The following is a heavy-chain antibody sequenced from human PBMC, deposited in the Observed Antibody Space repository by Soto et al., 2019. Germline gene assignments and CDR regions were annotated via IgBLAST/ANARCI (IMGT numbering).Heavy chain of an antibody. CDR1: GYSFTAYF. Sequence: ASVKVSCKASGYSFTAYFMHWVRQAPGQGLEWMGIVHPSGGNTNYAQKFQGRVTMTWDTSTTTVYMELSSLRSEDTAVYYCARAPYSSSSFCFDYWGQGTPVTVSS. V-gene: IGHV1-46*01. J-gene: IGHJ4*02. CDR3: ARAPYSSSSFCFDY. D-gene: IGHD6-6*01. CDR2: VHPSGGNT.